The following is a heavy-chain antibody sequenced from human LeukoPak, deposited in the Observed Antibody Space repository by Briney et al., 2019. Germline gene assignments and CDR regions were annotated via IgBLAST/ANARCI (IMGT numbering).Heavy chain of an antibody. CDR2: INPNSGGT. CDR3: ARSTATQYDFWSGYSYFDY. CDR1: GYTFTGYY. D-gene: IGHD3-3*01. J-gene: IGHJ4*02. V-gene: IGHV1-2*02. Sequence: GASVKVSCKASGYTFTGYYMHWVRRAPGQGLEWMGWINPNSGGTNYAQKFQGRVTMTRDTSISTAYMELSRLRSDDTAVYYCARSTATQYDFWSGYSYFDYWGQGTLVTVSS.